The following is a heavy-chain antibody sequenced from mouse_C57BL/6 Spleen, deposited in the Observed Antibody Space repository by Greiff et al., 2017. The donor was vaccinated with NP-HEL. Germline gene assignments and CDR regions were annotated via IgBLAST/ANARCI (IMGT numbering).Heavy chain of an antibody. D-gene: IGHD1-1*01. J-gene: IGHJ3*01. Sequence: QVQLQQPGAELVKPGASVKLSCKASGYTFTSYWMHWVKQRPGQGLEWIGMIHPNSGSTNYNEKFKSKATLTVDKSSSTAYMQLSSLTSEDSAVYYCARGAIYYGSSYAAWFAYWGQGTLVTVSA. V-gene: IGHV1-64*01. CDR3: ARGAIYYGSSYAAWFAY. CDR1: GYTFTSYW. CDR2: IHPNSGST.